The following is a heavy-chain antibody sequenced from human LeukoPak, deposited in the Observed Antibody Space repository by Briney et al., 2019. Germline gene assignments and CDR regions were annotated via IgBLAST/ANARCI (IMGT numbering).Heavy chain of an antibody. D-gene: IGHD3-3*01. J-gene: IGHJ4*02. CDR2: INPNSGGT. Sequence: ASVKVSCTASGYTFTVYYMHWVRQAPAQGLEWMGWINPNSGGTNYAQKFQGRVTMNRDTSISTAYMELSRLRSDDTAVYYCARNSYYDFWSGYSFDYWGQGTLVTVSS. CDR1: GYTFTVYY. CDR3: ARNSYYDFWSGYSFDY. V-gene: IGHV1-2*02.